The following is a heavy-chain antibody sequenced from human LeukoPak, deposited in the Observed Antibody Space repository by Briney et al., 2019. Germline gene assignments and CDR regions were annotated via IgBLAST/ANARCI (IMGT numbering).Heavy chain of an antibody. J-gene: IGHJ4*02. V-gene: IGHV3-23*01. CDR1: GVTFSSYG. D-gene: IGHD3-10*01. Sequence: GGSLRLSCVASGVTFSSYGMSWVRQTPGKGLEWVSGISGSGGSTYYADSVKGRFTISRDNSKNMLYLQMNSLRAEDTAVYYCARVVPPTDYGSGSYFWDPYYFDYWGQGTLVTVSS. CDR2: ISGSGGST. CDR3: ARVVPPTDYGSGSYFWDPYYFDY.